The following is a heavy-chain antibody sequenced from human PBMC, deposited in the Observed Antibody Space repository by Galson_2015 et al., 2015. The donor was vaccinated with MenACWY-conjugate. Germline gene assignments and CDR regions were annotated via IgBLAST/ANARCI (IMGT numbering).Heavy chain of an antibody. D-gene: IGHD3-22*01. CDR3: ARLRYSSGYWGNWFDP. CDR2: IYYSGST. CDR1: GGSISSYY. Sequence: ETLSLTSTVSGGSISSYYWSWIRQPPGKGLEWIGYIYYSGSTNYNPSLKSRVTISVDTSKNQFSLKLSSVTAADTAVYYCARLRYSSGYWGNWFDPWGQGTLVTVSS. V-gene: IGHV4-59*01. J-gene: IGHJ5*02.